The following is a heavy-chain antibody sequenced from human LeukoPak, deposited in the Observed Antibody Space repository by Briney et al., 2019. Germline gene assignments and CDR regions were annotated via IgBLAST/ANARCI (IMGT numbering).Heavy chain of an antibody. Sequence: GGSLRLSCAASGFAFSGSAIHWVRQAPGKGLEWVGRIRSKANSYATAYAASVKGRFTISRDDSKNTAYLQMNSLKTEDTAVYYCTRLPLTDIAVAGSDYWGQGTLVTVSS. CDR1: GFAFSGSA. J-gene: IGHJ4*02. CDR3: TRLPLTDIAVAGSDY. D-gene: IGHD6-19*01. CDR2: IRSKANSYAT. V-gene: IGHV3-73*01.